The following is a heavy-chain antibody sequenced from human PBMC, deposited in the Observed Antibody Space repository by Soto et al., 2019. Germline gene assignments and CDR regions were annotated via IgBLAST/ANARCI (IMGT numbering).Heavy chain of an antibody. Sequence: SDTLSLTCTVSGDSVRSGSYDWSWIRQLPGQGLEWIGYINHSGLTSYNPSLKSRVTMSVDTSKNQFSLKVNSVTAADTALYHCARQGFGQLHGLVDVWGPGTTVTVSS. CDR1: GDSVRSGSYD. CDR2: INHSGLT. CDR3: ARQGFGQLHGLVDV. J-gene: IGHJ6*02. D-gene: IGHD3-10*01. V-gene: IGHV4-61*01.